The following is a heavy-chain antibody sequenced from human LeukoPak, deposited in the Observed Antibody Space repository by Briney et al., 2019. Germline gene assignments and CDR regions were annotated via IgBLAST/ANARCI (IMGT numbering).Heavy chain of an antibody. CDR3: AKGGSGWHYYMDV. CDR2: ISSSSSYI. Sequence: GGSLRLSCAASGFTFSSYSMNWVRQAPGKGLEWVSSISSSSSYIYYADSVKGRFTISRDNAKNSLYLQMNSLRAEDMALYYCAKGGSGWHYYMDVWGKGTTVTVSS. V-gene: IGHV3-21*04. CDR1: GFTFSSYS. D-gene: IGHD6-19*01. J-gene: IGHJ6*03.